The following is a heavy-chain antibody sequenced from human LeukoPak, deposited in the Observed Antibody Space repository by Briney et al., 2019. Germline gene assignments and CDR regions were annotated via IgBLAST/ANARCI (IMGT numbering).Heavy chain of an antibody. Sequence: GGSLRLSCAASGFTFSTYAMNWVRLAPGKGLEWVSAISGSAGSTYYADSVKGRFTISRDNYKNTLYVQMNSLRAEDTAVYYCAKDPTHYRVWDSYESIGLSYWGQGTLVTVSS. CDR3: AKDPTHYRVWDSYESIGLSY. D-gene: IGHD3-22*01. CDR2: ISGSAGST. CDR1: GFTFSTYA. V-gene: IGHV3-23*01. J-gene: IGHJ4*02.